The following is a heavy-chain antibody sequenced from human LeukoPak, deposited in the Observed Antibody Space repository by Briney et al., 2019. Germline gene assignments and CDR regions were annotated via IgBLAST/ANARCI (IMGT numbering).Heavy chain of an antibody. CDR3: ARGYDWNYLHF. J-gene: IGHJ4*02. CDR2: IRSRSYDETT. Sequence: PARSLRLSCATSGFTFDNYAMTWVRQASGKGLEWVGFIRSRSYDETTDYAASVKDRFIISRDDSKRIAYLQMNSLTTEDTGMYYCARGYDWNYLHFWGQGVLVTVSS. D-gene: IGHD1-7*01. CDR1: GFTFDNYA. V-gene: IGHV3-49*04.